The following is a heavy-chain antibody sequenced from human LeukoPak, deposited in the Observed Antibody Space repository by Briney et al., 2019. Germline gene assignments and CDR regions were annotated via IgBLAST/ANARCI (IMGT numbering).Heavy chain of an antibody. V-gene: IGHV4-4*07. J-gene: IGHJ3*02. CDR2: IYTSGST. CDR1: GGSVSSYY. D-gene: IGHD3-22*01. Sequence: PSETLSLTCTVSGGSVSSYYWSWIRQPAGKGLEWIGRIYTSGSTNYNPSLKSRVTMSVDTSKNQFSLKLSSVTAADTAWYYCARDSYYDSSGYYHAFDIWGQGTMVTVSS. CDR3: ARDSYYDSSGYYHAFDI.